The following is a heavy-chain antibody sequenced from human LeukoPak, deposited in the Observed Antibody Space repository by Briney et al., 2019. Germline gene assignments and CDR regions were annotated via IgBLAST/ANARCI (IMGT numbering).Heavy chain of an antibody. CDR3: AKDYGYNPWYFDY. CDR2: ISYEGSNK. J-gene: IGHJ4*02. Sequence: GRSLRFSCAASGFSFSSYDMHRVRQAPGKGLKGGAVISYEGSNKYYADSVKGRFTISRANSTNTLYLQMNSLRPEATPVISCAKDYGYNPWYFDYWGQGTLVTVSS. V-gene: IGHV3-30*18. CDR1: GFSFSSYD. D-gene: IGHD5-24*01.